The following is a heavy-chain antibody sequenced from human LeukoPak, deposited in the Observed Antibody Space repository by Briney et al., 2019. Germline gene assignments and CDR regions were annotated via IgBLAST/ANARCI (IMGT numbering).Heavy chain of an antibody. J-gene: IGHJ3*02. CDR3: ARDHATMVRGLDAFDI. D-gene: IGHD3-10*01. V-gene: IGHV4-4*07. CDR2: IYTSGST. Sequence: SETLSLTCTVSGGSISSYYWSWIRQPAGKGLEWIGRIYTSGSTNYNPSLKSRVTMSVDTSKNQFSLKLSSVTAADTAVYYCARDHATMVRGLDAFDIWGQGTMVTVSS. CDR1: GGSISSYY.